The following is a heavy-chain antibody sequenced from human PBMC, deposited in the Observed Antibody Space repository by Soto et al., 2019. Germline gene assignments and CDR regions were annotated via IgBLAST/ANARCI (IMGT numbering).Heavy chain of an antibody. V-gene: IGHV4-30-4*01. CDR3: ARGSSGTVGHFDY. J-gene: IGHJ4*02. CDR2: IYYSGST. CDR1: GGSISSGDYY. Sequence: QVQLQESGPGLVKPSQTLSLTCTVSGGSISSGDYYWSWIRQPPGKGLEWIGYIYYSGSTYYNPSLNSRVTISVGTSKNQFSLKLGSVTAADTAGYYCARGSSGTVGHFDYWGQGTLVTGSS. D-gene: IGHD6-25*01.